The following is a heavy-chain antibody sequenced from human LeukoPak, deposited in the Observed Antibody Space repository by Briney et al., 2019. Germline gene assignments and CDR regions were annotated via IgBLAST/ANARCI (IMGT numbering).Heavy chain of an antibody. D-gene: IGHD5-24*01. CDR2: MSSRGTYI. CDR3: ARDLIEVAVTDY. CDR1: GFTFSSYA. J-gene: IGHJ4*02. V-gene: IGHV3-21*01. Sequence: GGSLRLSCAASGFTFSSYAMNWVRQAPGKGLEWVSCMSSRGTYIYYADSVKGRFTISRDDAKNSLYLQMNSLRAEDTAVYYCARDLIEVAVTDYWGQGTLVTVSS.